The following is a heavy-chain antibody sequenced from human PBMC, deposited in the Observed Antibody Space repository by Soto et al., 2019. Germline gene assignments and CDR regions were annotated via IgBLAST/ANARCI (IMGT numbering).Heavy chain of an antibody. J-gene: IGHJ6*02. CDR3: GSMTPPAGMEV. CDR1: GFTLSSYD. Sequence: EVQLVESGGGLVQPGGSLRLSCAASGFTLSSYDIHWVRQATGEGLAWVSGIGSGGDTHYADSVKGRFIISREDGKNSFYLQLNNLRVGDTAVYYCGSMTPPAGMEVWGQWATVTVSS. V-gene: IGHV3-13*01. D-gene: IGHD6-19*01. CDR2: IGSGGDT.